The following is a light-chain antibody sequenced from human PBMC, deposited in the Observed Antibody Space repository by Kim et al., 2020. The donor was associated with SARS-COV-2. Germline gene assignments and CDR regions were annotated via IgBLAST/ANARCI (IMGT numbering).Light chain of an antibody. J-gene: IGLJ2*01. CDR3: AAWDDSLNGVG. Sequence: ELTQPPSASGTPGQRVTISCSGSSSTIGSNTVNWYQQLPGTAPKLLIYNNNQRPSGVPDRFSGSKSGTSGSLAISGLQSEDEAGYYCAAWDDSLNGVGFGGGTQLTVL. V-gene: IGLV1-44*01. CDR2: NNN. CDR1: SSTIGSNT.